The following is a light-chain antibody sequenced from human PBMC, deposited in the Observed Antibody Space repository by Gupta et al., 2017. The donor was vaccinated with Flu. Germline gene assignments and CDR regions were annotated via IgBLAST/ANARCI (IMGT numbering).Light chain of an antibody. CDR3: RQGTHWPPYS. Sequence: DVVLPHSPLSLPVTLGQAAFTSCRSSQSLVHSDGNTYLNWFQQRPGQSPRRLMYKVANRDSGVPERFSGSGSGTDFTLKISRVEAEDVGVYYCRQGTHWPPYSFGQGTKLEIK. CDR1: QSLVHSDGNTY. J-gene: IGKJ2*03. CDR2: KVA. V-gene: IGKV2-30*02.